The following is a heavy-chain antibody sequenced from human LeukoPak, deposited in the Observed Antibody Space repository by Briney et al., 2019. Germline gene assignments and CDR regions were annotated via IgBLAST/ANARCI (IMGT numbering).Heavy chain of an antibody. D-gene: IGHD6-13*01. CDR1: GGSISSSSYY. CDR3: ARHRAAAGIYYYYYMDV. V-gene: IGHV4-39*01. CDR2: IYYSGST. J-gene: IGHJ6*03. Sequence: SETLSLTCTVSGGSISSSSYYWGWIRRPPGKGLEWIGSIYYSGSTYYNPSLKSRVTISVDTSKNQFSLKLSSVTAADTAVYYCARHRAAAGIYYYYYMDVWGKGTTVTISS.